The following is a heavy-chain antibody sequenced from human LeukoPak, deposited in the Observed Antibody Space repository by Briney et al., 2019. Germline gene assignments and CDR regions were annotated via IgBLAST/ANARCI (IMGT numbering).Heavy chain of an antibody. Sequence: GGSLRLSCAASGSTFSSNWMTWVRQAPGKGLEWVANINEDGSEKYYVDSVKGRFTISRDNAKNSLYLQMNSLRAEDTAVYYCARDEYNWNVDAFDIWGQGTVVTVSS. CDR3: ARDEYNWNVDAFDI. V-gene: IGHV3-7*01. CDR1: GSTFSSNW. CDR2: INEDGSEK. D-gene: IGHD1-20*01. J-gene: IGHJ3*02.